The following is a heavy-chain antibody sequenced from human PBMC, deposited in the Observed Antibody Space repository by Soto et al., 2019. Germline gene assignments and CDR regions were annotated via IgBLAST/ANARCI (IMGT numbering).Heavy chain of an antibody. V-gene: IGHV1-3*01. Sequence: ASVKVSCKASGYTFTSYAMHWVRQAPGQRLEWMGWINAGNGNTKYSQKFQGRVTITADKSTSTAYMELSSLRSEDTAVYYCARASYCSGGSCYGSYYYYYMDVWGKGTTVTVSS. CDR1: GYTFTSYA. J-gene: IGHJ6*03. D-gene: IGHD2-15*01. CDR2: INAGNGNT. CDR3: ARASYCSGGSCYGSYYYYYMDV.